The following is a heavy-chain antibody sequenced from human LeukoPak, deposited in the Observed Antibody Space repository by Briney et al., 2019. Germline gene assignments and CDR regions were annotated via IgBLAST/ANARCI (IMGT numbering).Heavy chain of an antibody. J-gene: IGHJ4*02. CDR2: IIPILGIA. CDR3: SHGEDSSGYGDY. CDR1: GGTFSSYA. Sequence: SVKVSCKASGGTFSSYAISWVRQAPGQGLEWMGRIIPILGIANYAQKFQGRVTITADKSTSTAYMELSSLRAEDTAVYYCSHGEDSSGYGDYWGQGTLVTVSS. V-gene: IGHV1-69*04. D-gene: IGHD3-22*01.